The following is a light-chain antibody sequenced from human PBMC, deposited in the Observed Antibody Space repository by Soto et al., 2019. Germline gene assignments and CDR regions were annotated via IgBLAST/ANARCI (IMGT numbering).Light chain of an antibody. J-gene: IGKJ4*01. CDR3: QQYYNTPLS. CDR1: ESVLFRSDNQNY. Sequence: DIVMTQSPDSLAVSLGERATISCKSSESVLFRSDNQNYLAWYQQKPGQPPKLXIYWASTRGSGVPDRVSGSGSGTDVTLTINTLQAEDVAIYYCQQYYNTPLSFGGGTKVDIK. V-gene: IGKV4-1*01. CDR2: WAS.